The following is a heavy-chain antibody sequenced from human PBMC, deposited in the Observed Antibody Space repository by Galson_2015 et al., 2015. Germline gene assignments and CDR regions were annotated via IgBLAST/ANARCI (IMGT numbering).Heavy chain of an antibody. CDR3: ARDSSSKLYYYGMDV. CDR1: GFTFSSYG. D-gene: IGHD2-2*01. Sequence: SLRLSCAASGFTFSSYGMHWVRQAPGKGLEWVAVISYDGSNKYYADSVKGRFTISRDNSKNTLYLQMNSLRAEDTAVYYCARDSSSKLYYYGMDVWGQGTTVTVSS. J-gene: IGHJ6*02. V-gene: IGHV3-30*03. CDR2: ISYDGSNK.